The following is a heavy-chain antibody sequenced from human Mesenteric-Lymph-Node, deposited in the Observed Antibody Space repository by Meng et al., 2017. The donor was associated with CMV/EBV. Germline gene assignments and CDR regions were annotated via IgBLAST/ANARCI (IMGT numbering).Heavy chain of an antibody. CDR2: INHSGRT. CDR3: ARGRSLWFGPSNWFDP. J-gene: IGHJ5*02. V-gene: IGHV4-34*01. CDR1: GGSFSDYF. Sequence: SETLSLTCAVYGGSFSDYFWSWIRQPPGKGLEWIGAINHSGRTNYNPSLKSRVTISVDTSKTQFSLKLRSVTAADTTVYYCARGRSLWFGPSNWFDPWGLGILVTVSS. D-gene: IGHD3-10*01.